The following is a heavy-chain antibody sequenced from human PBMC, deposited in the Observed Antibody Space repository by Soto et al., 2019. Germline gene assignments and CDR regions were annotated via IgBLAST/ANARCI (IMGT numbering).Heavy chain of an antibody. Sequence: QVKLVQSGAAVKKPGASVKVSCKASGYTFTNYAMHWVRQAPGQRLEWRGWINAAIGNTKYSQKFQGSVTITRDTSANTAYMELSSLRSEDTAVHYCARRNVYGSGSYSFDYWGQGTLVTVSS. CDR1: GYTFTNYA. J-gene: IGHJ4*02. CDR2: INAAIGNT. CDR3: ARRNVYGSGSYSFDY. V-gene: IGHV1-3*01. D-gene: IGHD3-10*01.